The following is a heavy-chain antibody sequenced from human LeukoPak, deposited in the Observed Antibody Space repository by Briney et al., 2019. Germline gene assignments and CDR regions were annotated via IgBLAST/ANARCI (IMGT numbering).Heavy chain of an antibody. V-gene: IGHV4-39*07. J-gene: IGHJ4*02. CDR2: LYYNGNT. Sequence: SETLSLTCTVSGGSISSSDYHWGWIRQPPGKGPEWIGSLYYNGNTYYNPSLKSRVTMSLDTSKNQFFLKVNSVTAADTAMYYCARRRTYYDFWSGYLGFDQWGQGTLVTVSS. D-gene: IGHD3-3*01. CDR1: GGSISSSDYH. CDR3: ARRRTYYDFWSGYLGFDQ.